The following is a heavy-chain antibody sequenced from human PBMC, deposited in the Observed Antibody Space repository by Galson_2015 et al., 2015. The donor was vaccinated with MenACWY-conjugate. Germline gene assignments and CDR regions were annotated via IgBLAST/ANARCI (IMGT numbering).Heavy chain of an antibody. CDR3: ARGSYMGV. CDR2: IWNGGDT. CDR1: GFSVSNHY. Sequence: SLRLSCAASGFSVSNHYMNWVRQAPGKGLEWVSIIWNGGDTFYSDSVKGRFTISRDNPKNTVYLQMNSLRAEDTAIYYCARGSYMGVWGQGTTVTVSS. J-gene: IGHJ6*02. V-gene: IGHV3-53*01.